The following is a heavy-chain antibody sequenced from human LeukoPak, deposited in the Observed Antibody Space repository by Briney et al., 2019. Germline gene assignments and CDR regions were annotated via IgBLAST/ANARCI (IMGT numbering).Heavy chain of an antibody. CDR2: ISSSSVNI. CDR1: GFTFCTYS. Sequence: RGSVRLSSAACGFTFCTYSMNWFRQAPGKGREWGSSISSSSVNIYYADSLKGRFTTSRDTTTNSLYLPINSLRAEDTAVYYCARELYTRDGYKSYMDVWGRGNTVTVSS. J-gene: IGHJ6*03. V-gene: IGHV3-21*01. D-gene: IGHD5-24*01. CDR3: ARELYTRDGYKSYMDV.